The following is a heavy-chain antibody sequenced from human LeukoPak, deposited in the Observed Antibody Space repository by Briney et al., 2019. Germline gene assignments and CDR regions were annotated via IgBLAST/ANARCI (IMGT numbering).Heavy chain of an antibody. D-gene: IGHD1-26*01. CDR2: ISGRSSTI. CDR1: AFTFSDYS. Sequence: GGSLRLSCAASAFTFSDYSMNWVRQAPGEGLEWISYISGRSSTIYYADSVRGRFTISRDNAKNSMYLQMNSLRAEDTAVYYCARDRFTSGSYFFDYWGQGTLVTVSS. J-gene: IGHJ4*02. CDR3: ARDRFTSGSYFFDY. V-gene: IGHV3-48*01.